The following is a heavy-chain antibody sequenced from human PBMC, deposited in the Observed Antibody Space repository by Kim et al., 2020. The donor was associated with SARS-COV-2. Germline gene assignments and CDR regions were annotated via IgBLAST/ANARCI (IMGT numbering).Heavy chain of an antibody. Sequence: SLKGRVTISVDTSKHRFSLKLSSVTAADTAVYYCARDRGVRGYYYYGMDVWGQGTTVTVSS. D-gene: IGHD3-10*01. CDR3: ARDRGVRGYYYYGMDV. V-gene: IGHV4-31*02. J-gene: IGHJ6*02.